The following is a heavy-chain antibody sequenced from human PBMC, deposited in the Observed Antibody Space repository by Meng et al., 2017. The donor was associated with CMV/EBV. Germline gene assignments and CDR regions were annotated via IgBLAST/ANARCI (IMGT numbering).Heavy chain of an antibody. CDR3: ARSGWFDP. Sequence: GSLRLSCAVYGGSFSGYYWSWIRQPPGKGLEWIGEINHSGSTNYNPSLKSRVTISVDTSKNQFSLKLSSVTAADTAVYYCARSGWFDPWGQGTLVTVSS. V-gene: IGHV4-34*01. CDR2: INHSGST. D-gene: IGHD3-10*01. J-gene: IGHJ5*02. CDR1: GGSFSGYY.